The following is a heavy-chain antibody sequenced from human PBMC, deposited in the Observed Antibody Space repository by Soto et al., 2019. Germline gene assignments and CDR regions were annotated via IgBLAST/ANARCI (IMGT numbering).Heavy chain of an antibody. CDR1: GFTFSSYS. CDR3: ASRGFGELKARYYYYGMDV. CDR2: ISSSSSYI. V-gene: IGHV3-21*01. D-gene: IGHD3-10*01. J-gene: IGHJ6*02. Sequence: PGGSLRLSCAASGFTFSSYSMNWVRQAPGKGLEWVSSISSSSSYIYYADSVKGRFTISRDNAKNSLYLQMNSLRAEDTAVYYCASRGFGELKARYYYYGMDVWGQGTTVTVSS.